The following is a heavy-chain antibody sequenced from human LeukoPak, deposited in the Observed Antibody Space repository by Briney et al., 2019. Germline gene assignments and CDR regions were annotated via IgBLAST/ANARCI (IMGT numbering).Heavy chain of an antibody. V-gene: IGHV1-24*01. CDR2: FDPEDGET. CDR3: ASSYYYDSSGYPDDAFDI. J-gene: IGHJ3*02. CDR1: GYTLTELS. D-gene: IGHD3-22*01. Sequence: ASVKVSCKVSGYTLTELSMHWVRQAPGKGLEWMGGFDPEDGETIYAQKFQGRVTMTEDTSTDTAYMELSSLRSEDTAVYYCASSYYYDSSGYPDDAFDIWGQGTMVTVSS.